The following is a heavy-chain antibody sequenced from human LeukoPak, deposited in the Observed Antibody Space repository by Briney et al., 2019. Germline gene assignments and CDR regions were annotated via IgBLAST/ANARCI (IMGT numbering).Heavy chain of an antibody. Sequence: ASVKVSCKASGYTFTGHYMHWVRQAPGQGLEWMGWINPNSGGTNYAQKFQGRVTMTRDTSISTAYMELSRLRSDDTAVYYCASHEGRYGGNSYWGQGTLVTVSS. V-gene: IGHV1-2*02. J-gene: IGHJ4*02. D-gene: IGHD4-23*01. CDR2: INPNSGGT. CDR1: GYTFTGHY. CDR3: ASHEGRYGGNSY.